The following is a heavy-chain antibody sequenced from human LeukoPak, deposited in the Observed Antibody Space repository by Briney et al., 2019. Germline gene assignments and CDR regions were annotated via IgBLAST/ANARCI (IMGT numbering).Heavy chain of an antibody. CDR2: IKPDGSAQ. CDR1: GFTFSNSW. CDR3: ARVEDYAFDI. D-gene: IGHD2-15*01. Sequence: GGSLRLSCAASGFTFSNSWMSWVRQAPGKGLEWVATIKPDGSAQYYVDSVKGRFTISRDNAKNSLFLQINSLRAEDTAVYYCARVEDYAFDIWGQGTMVTVSS. J-gene: IGHJ3*02. V-gene: IGHV3-7*01.